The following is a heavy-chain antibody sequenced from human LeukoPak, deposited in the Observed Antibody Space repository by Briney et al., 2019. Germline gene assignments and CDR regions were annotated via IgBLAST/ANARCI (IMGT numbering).Heavy chain of an antibody. CDR1: GGSFSDHY. V-gene: IGHV4-59*11. CDR2: IYYSGST. CDR3: ARGTTSYYYYGMDV. J-gene: IGHJ6*02. D-gene: IGHD4-17*01. Sequence: SETLSLTCAVYGGSFSDHYWSWIRQPPGKGLEWIGYIYYSGSTNYNPSLKSRVTISVDTSKNQLSLKLSSVTAADTAVYYCARGTTSYYYYGMDVWGQGTTVTVSS.